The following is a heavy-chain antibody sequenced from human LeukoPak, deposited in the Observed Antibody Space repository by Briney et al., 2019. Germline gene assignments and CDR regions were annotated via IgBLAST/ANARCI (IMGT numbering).Heavy chain of an antibody. D-gene: IGHD2-15*01. Sequence: GGSLRLSCAASGFTFSSYAMSWVRQAPGKGLEWVSLISGSGGSTYYADSVKVRFTISRDNSKNTLYLQMNSLRVEDTAGYYCAKSPVPYCSGGSCYGMDVWGQGTTVTVSS. CDR3: AKSPVPYCSGGSCYGMDV. J-gene: IGHJ6*02. CDR1: GFTFSSYA. CDR2: ISGSGGST. V-gene: IGHV3-23*01.